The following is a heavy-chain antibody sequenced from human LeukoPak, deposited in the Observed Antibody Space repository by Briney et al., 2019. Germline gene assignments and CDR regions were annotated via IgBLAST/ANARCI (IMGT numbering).Heavy chain of an antibody. J-gene: IGHJ4*02. CDR3: ARESGKFDY. CDR1: GLNFDDSA. V-gene: IGHV3-43*02. Sequence: GGSLRLSCVASGLNFDDSAMHWVRQAPGKGLEWVSLISADGGSTFSADSVKGRFSISRDNSKNSLYLQMNSLRSEDTAMYYCARESGKFDYWGQGTLVAVSS. CDR2: ISADGGST.